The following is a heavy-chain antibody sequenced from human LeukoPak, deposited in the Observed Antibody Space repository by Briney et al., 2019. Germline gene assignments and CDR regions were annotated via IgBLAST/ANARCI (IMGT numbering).Heavy chain of an antibody. D-gene: IGHD6-13*01. CDR1: GGSSSGYY. CDR2: INHSGST. V-gene: IGHV4-34*01. Sequence: SETLSLTCAVYGGSSSGYYWSWIRQPPGKGLEWIGEINHSGSTNYNPSLKSRVTISVDTSKNQFSLKLSSVTAADTAVYYCASKQQLVPYDYWGQGTLVTVSS. CDR3: ASKQQLVPYDY. J-gene: IGHJ4*02.